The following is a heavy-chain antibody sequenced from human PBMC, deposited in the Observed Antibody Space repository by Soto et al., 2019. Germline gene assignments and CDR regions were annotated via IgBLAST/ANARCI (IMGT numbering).Heavy chain of an antibody. D-gene: IGHD3-10*01. CDR2: ISGSGDNT. Sequence: EVQLLESGGGLVQPGGSLRLSCAASGFTFSTYAMSWVRQAPGKGLEWVSGISGSGDNTYYADSVKGRFTISRDNSKNTLYLQMNSLRAEDTAVYYCAVRRIASYFDSWGQGTLVTVSS. CDR1: GFTFSTYA. J-gene: IGHJ4*02. V-gene: IGHV3-23*01. CDR3: AVRRIASYFDS.